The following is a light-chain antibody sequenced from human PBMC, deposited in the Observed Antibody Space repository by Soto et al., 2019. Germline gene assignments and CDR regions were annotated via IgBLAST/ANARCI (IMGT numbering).Light chain of an antibody. Sequence: EIVMSQSPATLSVSPGERVTLSCRASQSVSSNLAWYQQKPGQAPRLPIYGASTRATGIPARFSGSGSGTEFTLTISSLQSEDFAVYYCQQYNNWLSITFGQGTRLEIK. CDR1: QSVSSN. J-gene: IGKJ5*01. CDR2: GAS. CDR3: QQYNNWLSIT. V-gene: IGKV3-15*01.